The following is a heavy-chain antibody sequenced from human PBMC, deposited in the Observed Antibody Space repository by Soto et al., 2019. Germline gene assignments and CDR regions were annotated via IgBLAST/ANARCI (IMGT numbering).Heavy chain of an antibody. CDR1: GFTFSSYG. D-gene: IGHD3-10*01. V-gene: IGHV3-30*18. Sequence: QVQLVESGGGVVQPGRSLRLSCAASGFTFSSYGMHWVRQAPGKGLEWVAVISYDGSNKYYADSVKGRFTISRDNSKNTLYLQMNSLRAEDTAVYYCAKVVFRFGELYDAFDIWGQGTMVTVSS. CDR2: ISYDGSNK. J-gene: IGHJ3*02. CDR3: AKVVFRFGELYDAFDI.